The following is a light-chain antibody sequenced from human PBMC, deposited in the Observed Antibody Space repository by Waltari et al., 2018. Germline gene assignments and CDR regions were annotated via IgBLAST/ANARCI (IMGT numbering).Light chain of an antibody. J-gene: IGKJ1*01. V-gene: IGKV3-20*01. Sequence: EIVLTQSPGTLSLSLGERATVSCRASQSVSRALAWYQQKPGQAPRLHIYGASTRATGIPNRFSGSGSVTDFSLTISRLEPDDFAVYYCQHYLRLPVTCGQGTTVEI. CDR1: QSVSRA. CDR3: QHYLRLPVT. CDR2: GAS.